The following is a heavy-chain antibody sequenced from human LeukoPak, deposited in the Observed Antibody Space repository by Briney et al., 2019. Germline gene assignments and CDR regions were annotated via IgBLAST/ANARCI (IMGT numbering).Heavy chain of an antibody. CDR2: IRYDGSNK. CDR1: GFTFSSYG. CDR3: AKDRGYQYYFDY. D-gene: IGHD2-2*01. V-gene: IGHV3-30*02. Sequence: GGSLRLSCAASGFTFSSYGMHWVRQAPGKGLEWAAFIRYDGSNKYYADSVKGRFTISRDNSKNTLYLQMNSLRAEDTAVYYCAKDRGYQYYFDYWGQGTLVTVSS. J-gene: IGHJ4*02.